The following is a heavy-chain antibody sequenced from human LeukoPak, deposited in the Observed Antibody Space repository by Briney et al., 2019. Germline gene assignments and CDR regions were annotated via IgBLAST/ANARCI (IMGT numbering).Heavy chain of an antibody. D-gene: IGHD7-27*01. CDR2: INTGGST. Sequence: SQTLSLTCTVSGGSIRSGNYYWNWIRQPAGKGLEWIGRINTGGSTSYNPSLKSRVTISVDTSKNQFSLNLPSVTAADTAVYYCAREAWVGFDYWGQGTLITVSS. CDR3: AREAWVGFDY. V-gene: IGHV4-61*02. J-gene: IGHJ4*02. CDR1: GGSIRSGNYY.